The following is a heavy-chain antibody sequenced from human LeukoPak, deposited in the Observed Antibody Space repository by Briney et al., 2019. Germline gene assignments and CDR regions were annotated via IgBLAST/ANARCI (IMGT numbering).Heavy chain of an antibody. CDR2: IYHSGST. Sequence: SQTLSLTCAVSGGSISSGGYSWSWIRQPPGKGLEWIGYIYHSGSTYYNPSLKSRVTISVDRSKNQSSLKLSSVTAADTAVYYCARIAAAAAPTFDYWGQGTLVTVSS. J-gene: IGHJ4*02. V-gene: IGHV4-30-2*01. D-gene: IGHD6-13*01. CDR3: ARIAAAAAPTFDY. CDR1: GGSISSGGYS.